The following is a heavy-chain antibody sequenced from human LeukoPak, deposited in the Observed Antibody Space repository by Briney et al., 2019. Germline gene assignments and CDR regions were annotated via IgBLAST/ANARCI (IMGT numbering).Heavy chain of an antibody. CDR3: ARGDKYKYYYMDV. D-gene: IGHD1-1*01. V-gene: IGHV4-4*07. Sequence: SETLSLTCTVSGGSISNYYWNWVRQPAGKGLEWIGRIYTSGYTDYSPSLGSRVTMSVDTSKNQVSLSLTSVTAADTAVYYCARGDKYKYYYMDVWGKGTAVTVSS. CDR2: IYTSGYT. CDR1: GGSISNYY. J-gene: IGHJ6*03.